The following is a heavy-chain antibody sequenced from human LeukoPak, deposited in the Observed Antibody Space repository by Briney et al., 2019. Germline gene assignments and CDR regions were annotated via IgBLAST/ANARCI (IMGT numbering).Heavy chain of an antibody. V-gene: IGHV1-2*02. CDR1: GYTFTGYY. CDR2: IYPNSGGT. D-gene: IGHD1-26*01. J-gene: IGHJ3*02. Sequence: ASVKVSCKASGYTFTGYYIHWVRQAPGQGLEWMGWIYPNSGGTNYAQKIQGRVTMTRDTSISTAYMELSGLRSDDTAMYYCARFRSYGDDGFDIWGQGTMVTVSS. CDR3: ARFRSYGDDGFDI.